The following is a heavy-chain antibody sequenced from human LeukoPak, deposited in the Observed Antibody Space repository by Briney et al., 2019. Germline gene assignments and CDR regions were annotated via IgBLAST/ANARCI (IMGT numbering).Heavy chain of an antibody. Sequence: SETLSLTCTVSGGYIGTSSYYWGWIRQPPGKGLEWIGSIYYSGSPYFNPSLKSRVTMSVDQSMNQFSLKLSSVTAADTAVYYCAREGRYSASLYWDQGTLVTVSS. D-gene: IGHD1-26*01. CDR2: IYYSGSP. J-gene: IGHJ4*02. CDR3: AREGRYSASLY. V-gene: IGHV4-39*07. CDR1: GGYIGTSSYY.